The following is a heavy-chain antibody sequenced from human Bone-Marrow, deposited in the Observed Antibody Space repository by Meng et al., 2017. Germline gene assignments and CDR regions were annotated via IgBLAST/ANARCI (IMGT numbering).Heavy chain of an antibody. Sequence: LSLTCAVSGFTLSDYYIDWVRQAPGKGLEWVGRSRNKAKSYTTDYAASVKGRFTISRDDSKNSLYLQMSSLKTEDTAVYYCARDAAGDYWGQGTLVTVSS. V-gene: IGHV3-72*01. CDR3: ARDAAGDY. CDR1: GFTLSDYY. J-gene: IGHJ4*02. CDR2: SRNKAKSYTT.